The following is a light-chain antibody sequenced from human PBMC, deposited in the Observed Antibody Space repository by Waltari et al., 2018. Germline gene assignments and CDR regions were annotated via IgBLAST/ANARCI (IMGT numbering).Light chain of an antibody. CDR1: QSVDSY. CDR3: QQRSNWPPIT. CDR2: DAS. Sequence: EIVLTQSLAPLSSSPGARATLSCRASQSVDSYLAWYHQKPGQAPRLLIDDASNRATGIAARFSGSGSGTDFTRTISSLEPEDFAVYYCQQRSNWPPITFGQGTRLEIK. J-gene: IGKJ5*01. V-gene: IGKV3-11*01.